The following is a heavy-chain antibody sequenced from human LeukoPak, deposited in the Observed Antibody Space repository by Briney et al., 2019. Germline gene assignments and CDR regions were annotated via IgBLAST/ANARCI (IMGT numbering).Heavy chain of an antibody. D-gene: IGHD5-12*01. V-gene: IGHV1-46*01. CDR1: GYTFTGYY. CDR3: ARDNSVGDSAWWFDP. J-gene: IGHJ5*02. CDR2: INPSGDNT. Sequence: GASVKVSCKTSGYTFTGYYTHWVRQAPGQGLEWMGIINPSGDNTWYAQKFQGRVTMTRDMATSTDYMEVSSLRSEDTAVYYCARDNSVGDSAWWFDPWGQGTLGTVSS.